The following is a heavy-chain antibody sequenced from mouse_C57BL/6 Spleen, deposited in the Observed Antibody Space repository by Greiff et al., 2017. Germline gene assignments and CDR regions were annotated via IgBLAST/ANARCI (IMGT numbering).Heavy chain of an antibody. CDR2: MWSGGST. V-gene: IGHV2-5*01. Sequence: VKLMESGPGLVQPSQSLSITCTVSGFSLTSYGVHWVRQSPGKGLEWLGVMWSGGSTDYNAAFMSSLCITKDNSKSQVFLKMNSLQADDTAIYYCAKNDYDYPYAMDYWGQGASVTVSS. J-gene: IGHJ4*01. D-gene: IGHD2-4*01. CDR3: AKNDYDYPYAMDY. CDR1: GFSLTSYG.